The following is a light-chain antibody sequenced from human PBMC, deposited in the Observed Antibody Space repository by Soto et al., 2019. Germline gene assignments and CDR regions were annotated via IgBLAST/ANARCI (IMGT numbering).Light chain of an antibody. CDR2: AAS. CDR1: QGISSY. V-gene: IGKV1-9*01. Sequence: DIQLTQSPSFLSASVGDRVTITCRASQGISSYLAWYQQKLGKAPKLLIYAASTLQSGVPSRFSGSGSGTEFTRTMSSLQPEDFATDDGQQLNSYRSSGPGTKVDSK. CDR3: QQLNSYRS. J-gene: IGKJ3*01.